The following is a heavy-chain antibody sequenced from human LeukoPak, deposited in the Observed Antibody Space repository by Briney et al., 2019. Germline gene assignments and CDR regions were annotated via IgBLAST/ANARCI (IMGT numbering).Heavy chain of an antibody. Sequence: SETLSLTCAVYGGSFSGYYWSWIRQPPGKGLEWIGEINHSGRTNYNPSLKSRVTISVDTSKNQFSLKLSSVTAADTAVYYCARVPYGLPFDRWGQGTLVTVSS. D-gene: IGHD4-17*01. CDR1: GGSFSGYY. V-gene: IGHV4-34*01. CDR2: INHSGRT. J-gene: IGHJ5*02. CDR3: ARVPYGLPFDR.